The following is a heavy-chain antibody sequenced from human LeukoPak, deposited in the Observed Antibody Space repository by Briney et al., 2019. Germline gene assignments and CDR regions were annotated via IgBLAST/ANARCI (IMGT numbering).Heavy chain of an antibody. J-gene: IGHJ4*02. D-gene: IGHD1-26*01. Sequence: GGSLRLSCTASGFSFGTYAMHWVRQAPGKGFEWVAVISSDASITIYPDSMRGRFTISRDNSKNSLYLDMNNLRGEDTALYFCARDPIVGRPDYLDYWGQGTLVTVSS. CDR2: ISSDASIT. CDR3: ARDPIVGRPDYLDY. V-gene: IGHV3-30*01. CDR1: GFSFGTYA.